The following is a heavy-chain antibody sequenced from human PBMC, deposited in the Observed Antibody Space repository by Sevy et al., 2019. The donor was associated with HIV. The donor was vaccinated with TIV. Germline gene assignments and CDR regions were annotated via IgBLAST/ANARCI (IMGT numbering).Heavy chain of an antibody. CDR3: AKNTASAGTGGFDY. D-gene: IGHD6-13*01. CDR2: IGYDGTDK. CDR1: GFTFSYYG. J-gene: IGHJ4*02. Sequence: GGSLRLSCTASGFTFSYYGMHWVRQAPGKGLEWVAFIGYDGTDKYYSESVKGRFAISRDNSKNTVFLEMNSLRTDDMAIYYCAKNTASAGTGGFDYWGQGALVTVSS. V-gene: IGHV3-30*02.